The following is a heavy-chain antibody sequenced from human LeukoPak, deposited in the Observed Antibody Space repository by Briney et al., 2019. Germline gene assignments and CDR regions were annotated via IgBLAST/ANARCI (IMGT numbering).Heavy chain of an antibody. CDR2: IYYSGST. D-gene: IGHD3-10*01. V-gene: IGHV4-59*01. CDR3: ARDVPRGTGYMDV. Sequence: SETLSLTCTVSGGSIKNYYWTWIRQPPGKGLEWIGYIYYSGSTSSNPSLKSRVTISVDTSKNRFSLRLKYVTAADTAVYYCARDVPRGTGYMDVWGKGTTVTVSS. J-gene: IGHJ6*03. CDR1: GGSIKNYY.